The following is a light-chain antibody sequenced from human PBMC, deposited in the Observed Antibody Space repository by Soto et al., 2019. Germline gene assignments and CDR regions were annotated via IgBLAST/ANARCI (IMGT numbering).Light chain of an antibody. CDR3: QQYDSSWGT. V-gene: IGKV3-20*01. CDR2: AAS. J-gene: IGKJ3*01. CDR1: QRVSNNY. Sequence: ENVLTQSQATLSLSPGESATLSCRASQRVSNNYLAWYQQKPGQAPRPLIYAASTRATGIPDRFSGSGSGTDFTLTISRLEPEDFAVYYCQQYDSSWGTFGPGTKVDI.